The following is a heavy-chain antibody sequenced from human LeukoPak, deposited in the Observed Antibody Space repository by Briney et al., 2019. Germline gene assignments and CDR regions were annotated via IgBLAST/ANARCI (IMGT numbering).Heavy chain of an antibody. CDR2: FDPEDGET. D-gene: IGHD6-6*01. CDR1: GYTLTELS. J-gene: IGHJ5*02. Sequence: GASVKVSCKVSGYTLTELSMHWVRQAPGKGLEWMGGFDPEDGETIYAQKFQGRVTMNEDTSTDTAYMELSSLRSEDTAVYYCATVKYSSSSDGYNWFDPRGQGTLVTVSS. V-gene: IGHV1-24*01. CDR3: ATVKYSSSSDGYNWFDP.